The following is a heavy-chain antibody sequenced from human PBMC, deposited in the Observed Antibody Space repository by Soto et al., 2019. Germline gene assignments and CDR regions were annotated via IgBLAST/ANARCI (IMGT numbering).Heavy chain of an antibody. Sequence: EVQLVESGGGLVQPGESLRLSCAASGFTFNTYEMNWVRQAPGKGLEWVAYISSRGTSTFYADSVKGRFSISRDNDNDSVSLLMNNLRVDETAVYYCARDRGYNTGWYGGALDFWGQGTLVTVSS. CDR1: GFTFNTYE. V-gene: IGHV3-48*03. D-gene: IGHD6-19*01. CDR2: ISSRGTST. J-gene: IGHJ4*02. CDR3: ARDRGYNTGWYGGALDF.